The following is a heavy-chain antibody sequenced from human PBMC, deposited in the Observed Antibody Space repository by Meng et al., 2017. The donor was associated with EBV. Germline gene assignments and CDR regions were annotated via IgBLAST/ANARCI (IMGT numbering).Heavy chain of an antibody. CDR1: GYTFTSYY. V-gene: IGHV1-46*01. Sequence: QVQLGQSGAEVKKPGASVKVSCKASGYTFTSYYLHWVRQAPGQGLEWMGIIIPAGGNTNYAQKFWGRFTMTRDTSTSTVYMDLSILTSEDTAVYYCVRELVGGTFDYWGQGTLVTVSS. J-gene: IGHJ4*02. CDR2: IIPAGGNT. D-gene: IGHD1/OR15-1a*01. CDR3: VRELVGGTFDY.